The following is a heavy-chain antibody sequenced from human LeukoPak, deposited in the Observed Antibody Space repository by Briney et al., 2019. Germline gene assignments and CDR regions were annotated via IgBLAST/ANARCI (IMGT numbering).Heavy chain of an antibody. D-gene: IGHD3-3*01. CDR2: ISPNSGGT. CDR1: GYAFTDYY. V-gene: IGHV1-2*02. CDR3: ARESLVQSTSGLDI. J-gene: IGHJ3*02. Sequence: ASVRVSCKASGYAFTDYYMHWVRQAPGQGLEWMGWISPNSGGTNYAQKFQGRVTMTRDTSISTAYMELSRLRSDDTAIYYCARESLVQSTSGLDIWGQGTMVTVSS.